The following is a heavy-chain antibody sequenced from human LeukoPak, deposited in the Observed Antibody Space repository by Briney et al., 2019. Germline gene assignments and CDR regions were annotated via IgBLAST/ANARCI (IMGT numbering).Heavy chain of an antibody. Sequence: GGSLRLSCAASGFTFSSCWMTWVRQAPGKGLEWVANIRQDGSEKNCVDSVKGRFTISRDNAKNSLYLQMNSLRAEDTAVYYCARFRYMGVWGKGTPVTVSS. J-gene: IGHJ6*03. CDR2: IRQDGSEK. CDR3: ARFRYMGV. V-gene: IGHV3-7*01. CDR1: GFTFSSCW.